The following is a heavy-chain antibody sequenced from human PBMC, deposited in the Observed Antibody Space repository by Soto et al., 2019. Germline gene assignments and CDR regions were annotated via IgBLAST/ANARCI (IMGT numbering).Heavy chain of an antibody. CDR1: GYTFTSYA. D-gene: IGHD4-4*01. J-gene: IGHJ6*02. V-gene: IGHV1-3*01. CDR2: INAGNGNT. Sequence: QVQLAQSGAEVKKPGASVKVSCKASGYTFTSYAMHWVRQAPGQRLEWMGWINAGNGNTKYSQKFQGRVTITRDTSASTAYMELSSLRSEDTAVYYCARDAQTTVTSYYYYYGMDVWGQGTTVTVSS. CDR3: ARDAQTTVTSYYYYYGMDV.